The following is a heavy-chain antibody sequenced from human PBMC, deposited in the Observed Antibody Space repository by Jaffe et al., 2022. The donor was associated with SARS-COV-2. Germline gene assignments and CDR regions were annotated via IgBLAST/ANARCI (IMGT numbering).Heavy chain of an antibody. J-gene: IGHJ3*02. Sequence: EVQLVESGGDLVQPGGSLRLSCAASGFTVSSNYMSWVRQAPGKGLEWVSVIYSGGNTYYADSVKGRFTISRDNSKNTLYLQMNSLRAEDTAVYYCARELRDYDANWLAFDIWGQGTMVTVSS. CDR1: GFTVSSNY. V-gene: IGHV3-66*02. D-gene: IGHD7-27*01. CDR2: IYSGGNT. CDR3: ARELRDYDANWLAFDI.